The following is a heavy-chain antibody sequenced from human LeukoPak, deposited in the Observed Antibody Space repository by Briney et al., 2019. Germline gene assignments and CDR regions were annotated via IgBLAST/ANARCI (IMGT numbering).Heavy chain of an antibody. Sequence: ASVKVSCKASGYTFTSYDINWVRQATGQGLEWMGWMNPNSGNTGYAQKFQGRVTMTRNTSISTAYMELSSLRSEDTAVYYCAREMKYCSGGSCYSGAFDYWGQGTLVTASS. CDR1: GYTFTSYD. V-gene: IGHV1-8*01. D-gene: IGHD2-15*01. CDR2: MNPNSGNT. J-gene: IGHJ4*02. CDR3: AREMKYCSGGSCYSGAFDY.